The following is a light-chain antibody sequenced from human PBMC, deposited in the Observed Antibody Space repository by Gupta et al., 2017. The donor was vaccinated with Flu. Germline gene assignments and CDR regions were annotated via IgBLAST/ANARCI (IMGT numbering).Light chain of an antibody. J-gene: IGKJ1*01. CDR1: HNIGSW. V-gene: IGKV1-5*03. CDR3: QQYNSDPWT. CDR2: QAT. Sequence: PSTVSASVGDRVTITCRASHNIGSWLAWYQQKPGKAPNLLIYQATLLESGGPSRFSGRGAGTDFTLTINGLQPDDFATYYCQQYNSDPWTFGQGTKVEIK.